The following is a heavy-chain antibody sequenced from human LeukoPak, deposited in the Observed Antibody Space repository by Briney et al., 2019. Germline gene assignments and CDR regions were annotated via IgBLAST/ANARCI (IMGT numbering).Heavy chain of an antibody. D-gene: IGHD3-10*01. CDR3: ARGPHYYGSGSYYPFDY. V-gene: IGHV1-18*01. CDR2: ISVYNGNT. J-gene: IGHJ4*02. CDR1: GYTFTTYG. Sequence: ASVKVSCKGSGYTFTTYGISWVRQAPGQGLEWMGWISVYNGNTNYAQKFQGRVTMTTDTSTNTTYMELRSLMSDDTAVYYCARGPHYYGSGSYYPFDYWGQGTLVTVSS.